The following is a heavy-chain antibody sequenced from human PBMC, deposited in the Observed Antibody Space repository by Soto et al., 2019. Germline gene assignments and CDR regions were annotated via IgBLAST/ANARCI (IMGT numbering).Heavy chain of an antibody. J-gene: IGHJ6*03. D-gene: IGHD7-27*01. Sequence: PGGSLRLSCAASGFTFSSYSMNWVRQAPGKGLERVSYISSSSSVIDYADSVKGRFTVSRDNARNSLYLQMNSLRAEDTAVYYCARDLSWGSNWYYYMDVWGKGTTVTVSS. V-gene: IGHV3-48*01. CDR3: ARDLSWGSNWYYYMDV. CDR2: ISSSSSVI. CDR1: GFTFSSYS.